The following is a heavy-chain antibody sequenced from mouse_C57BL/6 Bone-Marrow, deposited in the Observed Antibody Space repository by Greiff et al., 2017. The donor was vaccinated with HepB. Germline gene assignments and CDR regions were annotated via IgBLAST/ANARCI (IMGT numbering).Heavy chain of an antibody. J-gene: IGHJ2*01. V-gene: IGHV1-49*01. Sequence: LKESGAELVRPGSSVKLSCKASYFAFMASAMHWVKQRPGHGLEWIGSFTMYSDATEYSENFKGKATLTANTSSSTAYMELSSLTSEDSAVYYCARPLWYFDYWGQGTTLTVSS. CDR1: YFAFMASA. CDR2: FTMYSDAT. CDR3: ARPLWYFDY. D-gene: IGHD1-1*02.